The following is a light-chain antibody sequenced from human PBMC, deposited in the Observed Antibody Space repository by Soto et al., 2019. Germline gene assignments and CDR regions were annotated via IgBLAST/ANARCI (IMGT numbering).Light chain of an antibody. V-gene: IGKV1-39*01. CDR3: QQSYSTPWT. CDR1: QSISNY. Sequence: DIQMTQSPSSLSASVGDRVSITCRASQSISNYLNWYQQKPGEAPKVLIYAASSLQSGVPPRFSGSGSGTDFTLTINTLQPEDFATYYCQQSYSTPWTFGQGTKV. J-gene: IGKJ1*01. CDR2: AAS.